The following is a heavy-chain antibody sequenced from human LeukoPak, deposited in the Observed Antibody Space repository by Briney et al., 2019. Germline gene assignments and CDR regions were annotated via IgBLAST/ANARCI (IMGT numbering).Heavy chain of an antibody. V-gene: IGHV3-23*01. Sequence: GGSLRLSCAASGFTFSSYAMSWVRQAPGKGLEWVSAISGSGGSTYYADSEKGRFTISRDNSKNTLYLQMNSLRAEDTAVYYCAKLRGPIVVVITTDYWGQGTLVTVSS. CDR1: GFTFSSYA. D-gene: IGHD3-22*01. J-gene: IGHJ4*02. CDR3: AKLRGPIVVVITTDY. CDR2: ISGSGGST.